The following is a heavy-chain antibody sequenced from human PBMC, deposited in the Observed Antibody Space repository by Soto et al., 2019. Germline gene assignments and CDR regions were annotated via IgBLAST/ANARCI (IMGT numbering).Heavy chain of an antibody. Sequence: QVQLVESGGGVVQPGRSLRLSCAASGFTFSSYGMHWVRQAPGKGLEWVAVIWYDGSNKYYADSVKGRFTISRDNSKNTLYLQRNSLRAEDTAVYYCAREGGQLAYYYYGMDVWGQGTTVTVSS. CDR3: AREGGQLAYYYYGMDV. J-gene: IGHJ6*02. CDR2: IWYDGSNK. CDR1: GFTFSSYG. D-gene: IGHD6-6*01. V-gene: IGHV3-33*01.